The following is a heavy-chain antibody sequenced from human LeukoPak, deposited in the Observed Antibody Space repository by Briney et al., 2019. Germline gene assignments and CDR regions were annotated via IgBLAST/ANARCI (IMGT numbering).Heavy chain of an antibody. CDR1: GFTFSSYG. D-gene: IGHD6-13*01. Sequence: GGSLRLSCAASGFTFSSYGMSWVRQAPGKGLEWVSAISGSGGSTYHADSVKGRFTISRDNSKNTLYLQMNSLRAEDTAVYYCARSELGSSWSYWGQGTLVTVSS. J-gene: IGHJ4*02. CDR3: ARSELGSSWSY. V-gene: IGHV3-23*01. CDR2: ISGSGGST.